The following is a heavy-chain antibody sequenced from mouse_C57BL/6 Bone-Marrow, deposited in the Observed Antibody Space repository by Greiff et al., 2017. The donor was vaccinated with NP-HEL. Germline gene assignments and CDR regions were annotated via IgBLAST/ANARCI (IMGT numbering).Heavy chain of an antibody. CDR3: AKLHYGYDGAWFAY. CDR1: GFSLTSYG. D-gene: IGHD2-2*01. J-gene: IGHJ3*01. CDR2: IWGGGST. V-gene: IGHV2-9*01. Sequence: VQVVESGPGLVAPSQSLSITCTVSGFSLTSYGVDWVRQPPGKGLEWLGVIWGGGSTNYNSALLSRMSSRKDNSKSQVFLKMNSLQTDDTAMYYCAKLHYGYDGAWFAYWGQGTLVTVSA.